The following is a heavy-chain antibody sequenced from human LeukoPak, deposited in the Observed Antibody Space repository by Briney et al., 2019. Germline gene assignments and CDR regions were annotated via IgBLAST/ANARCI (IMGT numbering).Heavy chain of an antibody. CDR3: AQEDYYDSSGYYYGGY. Sequence: GGSLRLSCAASGFTFSSYAMSWVRQAPGKGLEWVSAISGSGGSTYYADSVKGRFTISRDNSKNTLYLQMNSLRAEDTAVYYCAQEDYYDSSGYYYGGYWGQGTLVTVSS. CDR1: GFTFSSYA. CDR2: ISGSGGST. D-gene: IGHD3-22*01. J-gene: IGHJ4*02. V-gene: IGHV3-23*01.